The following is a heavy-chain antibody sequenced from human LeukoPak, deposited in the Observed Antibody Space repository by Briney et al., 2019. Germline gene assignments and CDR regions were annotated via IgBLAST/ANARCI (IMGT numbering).Heavy chain of an antibody. CDR1: GGSISSGGYS. V-gene: IGHV4-30-2*01. J-gene: IGHJ5*02. CDR3: ARERPNWFDP. Sequence: SQTLSLTCAVSGGSISSGGYSWSWIRQPPGKGLEWIGYIYHSGSPHYNPSLKSRVTISVDRSKNQFSLKLSSVTAADTAVYYCARERPNWFDPWGQGTLVTVSS. CDR2: IYHSGSP.